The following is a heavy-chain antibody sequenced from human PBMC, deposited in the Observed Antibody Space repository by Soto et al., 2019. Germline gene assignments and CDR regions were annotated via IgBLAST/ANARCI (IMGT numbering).Heavy chain of an antibody. Sequence: PGGSLRLSCAASGFTFSSYGMHWVRQAPGKGLEWVAVIWYDGSNKYYADSVKGRFTISRDNSKNTLYLQMNSLRAEDTAVYYCASSYDSSGYYHYYFDYWGQGTLVTVSS. CDR2: IWYDGSNK. J-gene: IGHJ4*02. D-gene: IGHD3-22*01. CDR1: GFTFSSYG. CDR3: ASSYDSSGYYHYYFDY. V-gene: IGHV3-33*01.